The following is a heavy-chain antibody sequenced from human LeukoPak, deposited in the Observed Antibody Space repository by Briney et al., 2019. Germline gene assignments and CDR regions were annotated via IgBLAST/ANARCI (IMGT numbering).Heavy chain of an antibody. J-gene: IGHJ6*03. Sequence: GGSLRLSCAASGFTFSSYAMSWVRQAPGKGLEWVSAISGSGGSTYYADSVKGRFTISRDNSKNTLYLQMNSLRAEDTAAYYCAKSFGSGNTNYYYYYMDVWGKGTTVTVSS. CDR1: GFTFSSYA. CDR3: AKSFGSGNTNYYYYYMDV. CDR2: ISGSGGST. D-gene: IGHD3-10*01. V-gene: IGHV3-23*01.